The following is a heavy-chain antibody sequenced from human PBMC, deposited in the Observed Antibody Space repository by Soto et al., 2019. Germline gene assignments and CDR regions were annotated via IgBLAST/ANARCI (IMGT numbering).Heavy chain of an antibody. V-gene: IGHV4-30-4*01. CDR2: IYYTGST. CDR1: GGSISSGNIY. D-gene: IGHD3-10*01. CDR3: ARVTMVRGVMADY. Sequence: QVQLQESGPGVVRPSQTLSLTCTVSGGSISSGNIYWSWIRQPPGKGLEWIGYIYYTGSTYYNPSLTSRVTISVNPSKTQFSLTLTSVTAADTAIYYCARVTMVRGVMADYWGQGTLVTVSS. J-gene: IGHJ4*02.